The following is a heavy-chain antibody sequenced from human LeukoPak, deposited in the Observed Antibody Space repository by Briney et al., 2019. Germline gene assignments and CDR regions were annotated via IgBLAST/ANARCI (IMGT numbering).Heavy chain of an antibody. Sequence: PGGSLRLSCAASGFTFSSYWMHWVRQAPGKGLGWVSRINSDGSSTSYADSVKGRFTISRDNAKNTLYLQMNSLRAEDTAVYYCARLTYYYDSSGYGSTDDYWGQGTLVTVSS. V-gene: IGHV3-74*01. CDR3: ARLTYYYDSSGYGSTDDY. CDR2: INSDGSST. D-gene: IGHD3-22*01. CDR1: GFTFSSYW. J-gene: IGHJ4*02.